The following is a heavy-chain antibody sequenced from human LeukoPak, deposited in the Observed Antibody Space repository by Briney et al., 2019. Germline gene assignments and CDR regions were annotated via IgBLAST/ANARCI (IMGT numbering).Heavy chain of an antibody. V-gene: IGHV1-46*01. D-gene: IGHD1-26*01. CDR3: AREGGVVGASTHPYFYYGMDV. CDR1: GYTFTSYA. J-gene: IGHJ6*02. CDR2: INPSDDST. Sequence: ASVKVSCKASGYTFTSYAMHWVRQAPGQGLEWMGIINPSDDSTTYAQKFQGRVTMTRDTSTSTVYMELSSLRSEDTAVYYCAREGGVVGASTHPYFYYGMDVWGQGTTVTVSS.